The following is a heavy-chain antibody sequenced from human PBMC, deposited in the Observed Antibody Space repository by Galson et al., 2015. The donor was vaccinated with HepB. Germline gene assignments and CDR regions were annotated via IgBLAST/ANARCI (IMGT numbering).Heavy chain of an antibody. CDR1: GFTFRSYT. D-gene: IGHD3-10*01. J-gene: IGHJ3*02. CDR3: ARAYYYGLGGAFDI. Sequence: SPRLSCAASGFTFRSYTMNWVRQAPGKGLEWVSSISSSSNYIYYVDSVKGRFTISRDNAKNSLYLQMNSLRAEDTAVYYCARAYYYGLGGAFDIWGQGTMVTVSS. CDR2: ISSSSNYI. V-gene: IGHV3-21*04.